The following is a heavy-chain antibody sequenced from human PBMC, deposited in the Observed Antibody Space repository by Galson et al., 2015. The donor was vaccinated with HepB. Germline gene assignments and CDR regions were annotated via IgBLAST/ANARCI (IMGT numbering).Heavy chain of an antibody. V-gene: IGHV7-4-1*02. CDR3: ARNIEAVAGTSYYMDV. J-gene: IGHJ6*03. CDR1: GYTFTSYA. Sequence: SVKVSCKASGYTFTSYAMNWVRQAPGQGLEWMGWINTNTGNPTHAQGFTGRFVFSLDTSVSTAYLQISSLKAEDTAVYYCARNIEAVAGTSYYMDVWGKGTTVTVSS. CDR2: INTNTGNP. D-gene: IGHD6-19*01.